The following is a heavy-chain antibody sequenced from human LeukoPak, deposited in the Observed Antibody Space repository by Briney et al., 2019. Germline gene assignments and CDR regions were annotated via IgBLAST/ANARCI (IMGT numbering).Heavy chain of an antibody. CDR3: ARDPYRLELLMDY. V-gene: IGHV3-48*04. CDR2: ISSSSSTI. CDR1: GFTFSSYS. Sequence: PGGSLRLFCAASGFTFSSYSMNWVRQAPGKGLEWVSYISSSSSTIYYADSVKGRFTISRDNAKNSLYLQMNSLRAEDTAVYYCARDPYRLELLMDYWGQGTLVTVSS. D-gene: IGHD1-26*01. J-gene: IGHJ4*02.